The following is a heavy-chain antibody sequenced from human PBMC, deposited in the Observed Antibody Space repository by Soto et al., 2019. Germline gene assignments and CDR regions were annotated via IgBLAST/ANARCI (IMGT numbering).Heavy chain of an antibody. J-gene: IGHJ5*02. D-gene: IGHD2-15*01. CDR2: MNPNSGNT. Sequence: ASVKVSCKASGYTFTSYYMHWVRQAPGQGLEWMGWMNPNSGNTGYAQKFQGRVTMNRNTSISTAYMEMSSLRSEDTAVYYCAREKVAAGYNWFDPWGQGTLVTVSS. V-gene: IGHV1-8*02. CDR1: GYTFTSYY. CDR3: AREKVAAGYNWFDP.